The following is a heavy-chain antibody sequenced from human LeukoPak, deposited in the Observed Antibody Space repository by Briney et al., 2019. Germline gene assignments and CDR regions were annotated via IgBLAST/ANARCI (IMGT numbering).Heavy chain of an antibody. CDR1: GGTFSSYG. J-gene: IGHJ4*02. V-gene: IGHV1-69*06. CDR3: ATFSCSTCAKGWYYFDY. CDR2: IIPIFGTA. Sequence: SVKVSGKASGGTFSSYGISWVRQAPGQGLEWMGRIIPIFGTANYAQNFQGRVTLTEDTSTDTAYMELSSLKSEDTAVYYCATFSCSTCAKGWYYFDYWGQGTLVTVSS. D-gene: IGHD6-13*01.